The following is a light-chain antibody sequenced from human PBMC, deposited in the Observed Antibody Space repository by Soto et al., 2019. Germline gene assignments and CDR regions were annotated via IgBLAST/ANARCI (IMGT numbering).Light chain of an antibody. CDR1: SSDIGDYNY. CDR3: AAHGAIGV. V-gene: IGLV2-8*01. J-gene: IGLJ1*01. Sequence: QSVLTQPPSASGSPGQSVTISCTGTSSDIGDYNYVSWYQQHPGRAPKVMIYEVSKRPSGVSDRFSGSKSGNTASLTISGLQAEDEADYYCAAHGAIGVFGAGTKVTVL. CDR2: EVS.